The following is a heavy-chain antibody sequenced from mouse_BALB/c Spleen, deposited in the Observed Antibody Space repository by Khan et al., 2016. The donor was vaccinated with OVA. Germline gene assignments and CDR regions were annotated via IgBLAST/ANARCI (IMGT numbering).Heavy chain of an antibody. D-gene: IGHD1-2*01. CDR2: ITNGGGST. CDR1: GFTFTSNT. J-gene: IGHJ4*01. Sequence: EVELVESGGGLVQPGGSLKLSCAASGFTFTSNTMSWVRQTPEKRLEWVAYITNGGGSTYYPDTVKGRFTISRDNAKNTLYLQMSSLKSEDTTMYYGERVPTFIATALDYWGQGTSVTVSS. V-gene: IGHV5-12-2*01. CDR3: ERVPTFIATALDY.